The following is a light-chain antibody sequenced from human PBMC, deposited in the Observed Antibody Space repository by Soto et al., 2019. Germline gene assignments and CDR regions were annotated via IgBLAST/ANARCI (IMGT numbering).Light chain of an antibody. CDR3: QQYDVYSALT. CDR2: RAS. V-gene: IGKV1-5*03. Sequence: DIRLTQSPSTLSASVGDRVTSTCRASQSISDRLAWYQQKSGKAPRLLIYRASSLENGVPSRFSGSGSGTEFTLTISSLQPDDFATYYCQQYDVYSALTFGQGTKLDI. J-gene: IGKJ2*01. CDR1: QSISDR.